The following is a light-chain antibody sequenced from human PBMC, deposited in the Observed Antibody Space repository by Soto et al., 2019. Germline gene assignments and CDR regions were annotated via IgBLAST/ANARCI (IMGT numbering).Light chain of an antibody. V-gene: IGLV2-11*01. Sequence: QSALTQPRSVSGSPGQSITISCTGTSSNIGNYNFVSWYQQHPGKVPKLIIYDVTKRPSGVPDRFSGSKSGNTASLTISGLQTEDEADYYCCSYAGSYTVVFGGGTQLTVL. CDR3: CSYAGSYTVV. J-gene: IGLJ2*01. CDR1: SSNIGNYNF. CDR2: DVT.